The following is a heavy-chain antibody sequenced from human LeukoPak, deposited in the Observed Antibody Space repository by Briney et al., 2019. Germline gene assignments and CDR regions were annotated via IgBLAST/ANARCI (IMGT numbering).Heavy chain of an antibody. J-gene: IGHJ4*02. CDR1: GGSFSSYA. CDR3: ARDHGARFDY. Sequence: ASVKVSCKASGGSFSSYAISWVRQAPGQGLAWMGGIIPLFGTPYYAQKFQGRVTITTDESTSTAYMELSSLRSEDTAVYYCARDHGARFDYWGQGTLVTVSS. CDR2: IIPLFGTP. D-gene: IGHD3-10*01. V-gene: IGHV1-69*05.